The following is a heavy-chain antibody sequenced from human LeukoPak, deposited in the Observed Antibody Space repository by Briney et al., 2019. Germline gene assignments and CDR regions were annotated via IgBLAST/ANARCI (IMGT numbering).Heavy chain of an antibody. CDR1: GGSISSYY. D-gene: IGHD3-3*01. J-gene: IGHJ6*02. Sequence: PSETLSLTCTVSGGSISSYYWSWIRQPAGKGLEWIGRIYTSGSTNYNPSLKSRVTMSVDTSKNQFSLKLSSVTAADTAVYYCARGGKYYDFWSGYHQGYYYYGMDVWGQGTTVTVSS. CDR2: IYTSGST. CDR3: ARGGKYYDFWSGYHQGYYYYGMDV. V-gene: IGHV4-4*07.